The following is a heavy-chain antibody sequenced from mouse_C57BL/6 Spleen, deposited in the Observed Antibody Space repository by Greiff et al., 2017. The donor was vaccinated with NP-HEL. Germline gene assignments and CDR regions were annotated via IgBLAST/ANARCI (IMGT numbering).Heavy chain of an antibody. CDR2: ISRGGGYI. J-gene: IGHJ4*01. V-gene: IGHV5-9-1*02. CDR1: GFTFSSYA. Sequence: EVKLVESGAGLVKPGGSLKLSCAASGFTFSSYAMPWVRQTPEKRLEWIAYISRGGGYIYYTETVKGRFTFSRDNARNTLYLQRSSMKSEDTAMYYCTRGGGYSEYYAMDYWGQGTSVTVSS. D-gene: IGHD2-3*01. CDR3: TRGGGYSEYYAMDY.